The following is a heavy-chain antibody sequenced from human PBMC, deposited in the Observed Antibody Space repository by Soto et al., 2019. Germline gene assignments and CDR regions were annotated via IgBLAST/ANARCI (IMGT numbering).Heavy chain of an antibody. CDR1: GGSISSSSYY. V-gene: IGHV4-39*01. D-gene: IGHD3-3*01. CDR3: ARQAAYYDFWSGYPPDY. J-gene: IGHJ4*01. Sequence: QLQLQESGPGLVKPSETLSLTCTVSGGSISSSSYYWGWIRQPPGKGLEWIGSIYYSGSTYYNPSLKSRVTISVDTSKNQFSLKLSSVTAADTAVYYCARQAAYYDFWSGYPPDYWGHGTLVTVSS. CDR2: IYYSGST.